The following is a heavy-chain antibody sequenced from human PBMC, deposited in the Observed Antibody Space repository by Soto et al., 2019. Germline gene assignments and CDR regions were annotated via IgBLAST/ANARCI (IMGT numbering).Heavy chain of an antibody. CDR3: ARVFGAVYYYGTDV. J-gene: IGHJ6*02. CDR1: GFTVSSNY. D-gene: IGHD3-3*01. CDR2: IYSGGST. Sequence: LRXSCAGSGFTVSSNYISWVRQAPGKGLEWVSVIYSGGSTYYADSVKGRFTISRNNSKNTLYLQMNSLRAEDTAVYYCARVFGAVYYYGTDVWNQGTTVRVSS. V-gene: IGHV3-53*01.